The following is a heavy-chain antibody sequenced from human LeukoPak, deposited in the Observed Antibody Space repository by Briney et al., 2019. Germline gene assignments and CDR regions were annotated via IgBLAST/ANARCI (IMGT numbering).Heavy chain of an antibody. J-gene: IGHJ4*02. CDR3: ARVIVATGTNYFGY. D-gene: IGHD6-13*01. V-gene: IGHV1-18*01. CDR2: ISAYNGNT. Sequence: ASVKVSCKASGYTFTTYGISWVRQAPGQGLEWMGWISAYNGNTNYAQKLQGRVTMTTDTSTSTAYMELRSLRSDDTAVYYCARVIVATGTNYFGYWGQGTLVTVSS. CDR1: GYTFTTYG.